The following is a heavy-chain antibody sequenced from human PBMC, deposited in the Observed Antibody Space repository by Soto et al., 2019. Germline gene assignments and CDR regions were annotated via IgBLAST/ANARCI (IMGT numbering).Heavy chain of an antibody. CDR3: ASRVGVPGLSPLDSKRRKEKQGPMDV. CDR1: GGTFSSYS. CDR2: IIPILGIA. V-gene: IGHV1-69*02. D-gene: IGHD4-4*01. Sequence: GVSVKVCCKASGGTFSSYSISWVRHAPGQGLEWMGRIIPILGIANYAQKFQGRVTITADKSTSTAYMELSSLRSEDTAVYYCASRVGVPGLSPLDSKRRKEKQGPMDVWGKGTTVTVSS. J-gene: IGHJ6*03.